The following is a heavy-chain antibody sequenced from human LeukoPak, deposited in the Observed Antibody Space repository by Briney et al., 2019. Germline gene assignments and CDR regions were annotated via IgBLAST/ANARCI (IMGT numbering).Heavy chain of an antibody. V-gene: IGHV1-69*04. CDR1: GGTFSSYA. CDR2: IIPILGIA. D-gene: IGHD3-16*01. J-gene: IGHJ4*02. CDR3: ARSSGDYIWGSYAY. Sequence: GASVKVSCKASGGTFSSYAISWVRQAPGQGLEWMGRIIPILGIANYAQKFQGRVTITADKSTSTAYMELSGLRSEDTAVYYCARSSGDYIWGSYAYWGQGTLVTVSS.